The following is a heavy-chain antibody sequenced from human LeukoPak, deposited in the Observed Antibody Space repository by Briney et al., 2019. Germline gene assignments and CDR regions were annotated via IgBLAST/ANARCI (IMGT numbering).Heavy chain of an antibody. CDR2: IYSGGPT. V-gene: IGHV3-53*01. CDR3: AREYSSSSRSFDY. D-gene: IGHD6-6*01. J-gene: IGHJ4*02. CDR1: GFTVSTNY. Sequence: PGGSLRLSCAASGFTVSTNYMSWVRQAPGKGLEWVSVIYSGGPTYYADSVKGRFTISRDISKNTLYLQMNSLRAEDTAVYYCAREYSSSSRSFDYWGQGALVTVSS.